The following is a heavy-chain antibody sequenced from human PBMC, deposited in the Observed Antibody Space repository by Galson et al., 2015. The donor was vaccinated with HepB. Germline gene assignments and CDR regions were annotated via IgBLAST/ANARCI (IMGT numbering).Heavy chain of an antibody. J-gene: IGHJ4*02. CDR1: GFTFSSYS. CDR3: ARDLTNSGYVY. D-gene: IGHD5-12*01. Sequence: SLRLSCAASGFTFSSYSMNWVRQAPRKGLEWVSSISSSSSYIYYADSVKGRFTISRDDAKNSLYLQMNSLRADDTAVYYCARDLTNSGYVYWGQGTLVTVSS. V-gene: IGHV3-21*01. CDR2: ISSSSSYI.